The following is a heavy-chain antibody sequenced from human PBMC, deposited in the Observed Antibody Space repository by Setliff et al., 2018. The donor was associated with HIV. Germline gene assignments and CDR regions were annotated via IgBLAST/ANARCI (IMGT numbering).Heavy chain of an antibody. D-gene: IGHD3-10*01. J-gene: IGHJ4*02. V-gene: IGHV5-51*01. Sequence: GESLKISCKGSGYSFASYWIGWVRQMPGKGLEWMGIIYPGDSHVRYSPSFQGQVTISADRSISTAYVQWTSLEASDTAVYYCARSMGFKATTRLDFWGPGTLVTVSS. CDR3: ARSMGFKATTRLDF. CDR1: GYSFASYW. CDR2: IYPGDSHV.